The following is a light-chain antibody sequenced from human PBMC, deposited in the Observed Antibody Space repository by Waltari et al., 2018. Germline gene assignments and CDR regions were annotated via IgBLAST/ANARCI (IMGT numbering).Light chain of an antibody. CDR2: KAS. Sequence: DIQMTQFPSTLSASVGDRVTNTCRASQTISSRLAWYQQKPGKAPKLLIYKASSLESGVPLRFSGSGSGTEFTLTISSLQPDDFATYYCQQYSSYPWTFGQGTKVEI. V-gene: IGKV1-5*03. J-gene: IGKJ1*01. CDR1: QTISSR. CDR3: QQYSSYPWT.